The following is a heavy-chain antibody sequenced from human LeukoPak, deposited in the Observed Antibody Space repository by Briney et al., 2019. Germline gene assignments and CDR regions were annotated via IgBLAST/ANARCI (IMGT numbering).Heavy chain of an antibody. V-gene: IGHV4-39*01. CDR1: GDSISSSSYY. Sequence: PSETLSLTCTVSGDSISSSSYYWGWIRQPPGKGLEWIGSIYYSGTTYYNPSLKSRVTISVDTSKNQFSLKLTSVTAAGTAVYYCARLTRISHFDYWGQGTLVTVSS. D-gene: IGHD2-15*01. J-gene: IGHJ4*02. CDR3: ARLTRISHFDY. CDR2: IYYSGTT.